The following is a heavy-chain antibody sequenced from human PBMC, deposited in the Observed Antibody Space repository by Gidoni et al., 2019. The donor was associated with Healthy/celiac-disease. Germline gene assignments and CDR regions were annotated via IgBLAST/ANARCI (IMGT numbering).Heavy chain of an antibody. CDR2: IYYSGST. D-gene: IGHD6-19*01. Sequence: QVQLQESGPGLVKPSATLSLTCTVSGGSISSYYWSWIRQPPGKGLEWIGYIYYSGSTNYNPSLKSRVTISVDTSKNQLSLKLSSVTAADTAVYYCASRAVAGFFDYWGQGTLVTVSS. J-gene: IGHJ4*02. CDR1: GGSISSYY. V-gene: IGHV4-59*01. CDR3: ASRAVAGFFDY.